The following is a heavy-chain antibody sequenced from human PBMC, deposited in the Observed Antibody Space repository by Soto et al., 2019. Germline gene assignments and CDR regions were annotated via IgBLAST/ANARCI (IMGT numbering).Heavy chain of an antibody. V-gene: IGHV3-11*01. CDR1: GFTFSDYY. D-gene: IGHD6-13*01. J-gene: IGHJ2*01. Sequence: QVQLVESGGGLVKPGGSLRLSCAASGFTFSDYYMSWIRQAPGKGLEWVSYISSSGSTIYYADSVKGRFTLSRDNANNSRYLQMNSLRAEDTAVYYCARDQTGYTTAGDSDWYFDLWGRGTLVTVSS. CDR2: ISSSGSTI. CDR3: ARDQTGYTTAGDSDWYFDL.